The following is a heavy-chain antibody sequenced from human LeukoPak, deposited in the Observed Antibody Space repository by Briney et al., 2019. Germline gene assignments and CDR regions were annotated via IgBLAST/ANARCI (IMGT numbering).Heavy chain of an antibody. V-gene: IGHV3-23*01. CDR2: ISGSGGST. CDR1: GFTFSSYA. D-gene: IGHD6-6*01. Sequence: GGSLRLSCAASGFTFSSYAMSWVRQAPGKGLEWVSAISGSGGSTYYADSVKGRFTISRDNSKNTLYLQMNSLRAEDTAVYYCAKDQTSSSSFTYYYYYYYMDVWGKGTTVTVSS. J-gene: IGHJ6*03. CDR3: AKDQTSSSSFTYYYYYYYMDV.